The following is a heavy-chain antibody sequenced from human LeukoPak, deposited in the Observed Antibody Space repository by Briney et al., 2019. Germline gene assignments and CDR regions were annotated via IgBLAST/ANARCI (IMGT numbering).Heavy chain of an antibody. D-gene: IGHD1-26*01. CDR2: IYYSGST. CDR1: GGSISSYY. CDR3: ARDLTPGIVGAPHYYYYGMDV. V-gene: IGHV4-59*01. Sequence: SETLSLTCTVSGGSISSYYWSWLRQPPGKGLEWIGYIYYSGSTNYNPSLKSRVTISVDTSKNQFSLKLSSVTAADTAVYYCARDLTPGIVGAPHYYYYGMDVWGQGTTVTVSS. J-gene: IGHJ6*02.